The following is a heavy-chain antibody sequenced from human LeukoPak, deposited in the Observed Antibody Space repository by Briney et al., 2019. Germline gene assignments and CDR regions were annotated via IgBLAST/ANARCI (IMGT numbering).Heavy chain of an antibody. CDR1: GGSISSSSYY. J-gene: IGHJ5*02. V-gene: IGHV4-39*01. Sequence: SETLSLTCTVSGGSISSSSYYWGWIRQPPGKGLEWIGSIYYSGSTYYNPSPKSRVTISVDTSKNQFSLKLSSVTAADTAVYYCARSGVPAAIGNWFDPWGQGTLVTVSS. CDR3: ARSGVPAAIGNWFDP. CDR2: IYYSGST. D-gene: IGHD2-2*01.